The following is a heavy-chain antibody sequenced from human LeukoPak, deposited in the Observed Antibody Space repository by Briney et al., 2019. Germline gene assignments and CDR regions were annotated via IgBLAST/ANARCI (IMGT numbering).Heavy chain of an antibody. J-gene: IGHJ4*02. CDR2: ISAYNGNT. CDR3: ARSRPIIVVVPAAMDY. Sequence: ASVKVSCKASGYTFTSYGIGWVRQAPGQGLEWMGWISAYNGNTNYAQKLQGRVTMTTDTSTSTAYMELRSLRSDDTAVYYCARSRPIIVVVPAAMDYWGQGTLVTVPS. V-gene: IGHV1-18*01. CDR1: GYTFTSYG. D-gene: IGHD2-2*01.